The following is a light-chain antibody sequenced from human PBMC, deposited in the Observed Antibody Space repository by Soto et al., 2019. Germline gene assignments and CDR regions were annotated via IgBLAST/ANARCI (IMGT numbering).Light chain of an antibody. J-gene: IGKJ2*01. CDR1: QSVRSNY. CDR2: AAS. V-gene: IGKV3-20*01. CDR3: LQYGTSAYT. Sequence: EIVLTQSPGTLSLSPGERATLSCRASQSVRSNYLAWYQQKPGQAPRLLIHAASSRATGIPDRFSGSGSGNDFTLIISRVEPEDFAVYYCLQYGTSAYTFGQGTKLEIK.